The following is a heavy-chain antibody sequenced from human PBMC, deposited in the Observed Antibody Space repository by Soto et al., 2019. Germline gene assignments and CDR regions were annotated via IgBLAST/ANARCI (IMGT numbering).Heavy chain of an antibody. CDR1: GYTFTSFY. Sequence: QVHLVQSGAEVKNPGASVKVSCKASGYTFTSFYIHWVRQAPGQGLEWMGAIDPSGGSTNYAQKFQGRVTMTRDTSTSTVYMELSSLRSEDTAVYYCARPGTRASIGYWGQGTPVTVS. CDR3: ARPGTRASIGY. D-gene: IGHD1-1*01. CDR2: IDPSGGST. V-gene: IGHV1-46*01. J-gene: IGHJ4*02.